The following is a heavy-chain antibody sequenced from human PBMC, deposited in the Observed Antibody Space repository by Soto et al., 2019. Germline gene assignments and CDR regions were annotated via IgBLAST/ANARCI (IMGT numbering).Heavy chain of an antibody. D-gene: IGHD2-21*02. CDR3: AKFWCGGDCREYFQH. J-gene: IGHJ1*01. Sequence: PGGSLRLSCAACGYTFNSYAMSWVRQAPGKGLEWVSAISGSGGSTYYADSVKGRFTISRDNSKNTLYLQMNSLRAEDTAVYYCAKFWCGGDCREYFQHGGQGTLVTVSS. CDR2: ISGSGGST. V-gene: IGHV3-23*01. CDR1: GYTFNSYA.